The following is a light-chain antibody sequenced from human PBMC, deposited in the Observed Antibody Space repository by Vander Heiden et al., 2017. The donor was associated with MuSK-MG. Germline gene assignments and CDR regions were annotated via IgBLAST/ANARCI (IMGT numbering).Light chain of an antibody. Sequence: QSALTQPRSVSGSPGQSVTIPCAGSSRDVGRFDYVSWYQQSPGKGPKVIIFDVIKRPSGVPARFSASKAGNTASLTISGLQTEDEADYHCLSYAGNRVWVFGGGTTLTVL. CDR1: SRDVGRFDY. J-gene: IGLJ3*02. V-gene: IGLV2-11*01. CDR3: LSYAGNRVWV. CDR2: DVI.